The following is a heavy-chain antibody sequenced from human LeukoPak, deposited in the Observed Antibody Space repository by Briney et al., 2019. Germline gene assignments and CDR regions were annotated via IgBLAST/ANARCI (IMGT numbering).Heavy chain of an antibody. J-gene: IGHJ4*02. D-gene: IGHD2-15*01. V-gene: IGHV4-34*01. CDR2: INHSGST. CDR1: GGSFSGYY. CDR3: ARALGYCSGGSCYKYFDY. Sequence: KTSETLSLTCAVYGGSFSGYYWSWIRQPPGKGLEWIGEINHSGSTNYNPSLKSRVTISVDTSKNQFSLKLSSVTAADTAVYYCARALGYCSGGSCYKYFDYWGQGTLVTVSS.